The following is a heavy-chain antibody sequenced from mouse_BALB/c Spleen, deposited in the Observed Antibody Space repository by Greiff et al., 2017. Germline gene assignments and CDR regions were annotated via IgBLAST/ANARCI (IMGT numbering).Heavy chain of an antibody. J-gene: IGHJ2*01. V-gene: IGHV5-6-5*01. CDR1: GFTFSSYA. Sequence: EVKLMESGGGLVKPGGSLKLSCAASGFTFSSYAMSWVRQTPEKRLEWVASISSGGSTYYPDSVKGRFTISRDNARNILYLQMSSLRSEDTAMYYCARANVYYGTPIYFDYWGQGTTLTVSS. D-gene: IGHD1-2*01. CDR2: ISSGGST. CDR3: ARANVYYGTPIYFDY.